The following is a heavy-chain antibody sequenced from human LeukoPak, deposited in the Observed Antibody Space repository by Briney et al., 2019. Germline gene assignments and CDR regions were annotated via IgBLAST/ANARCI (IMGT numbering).Heavy chain of an antibody. D-gene: IGHD1-26*01. CDR1: GFTFRNSD. Sequence: GGSLRLSCAASGFTFRNSDMHWVRQAPGKGLEWVAFIQSDGGNKYYTDSVKGRFTISRDNSKNTLYLQMNSLRAEDTAVYYCAKGRGWEASYYYYYMDVWGKGTTVTISS. J-gene: IGHJ6*03. CDR2: IQSDGGNK. CDR3: AKGRGWEASYYYYYMDV. V-gene: IGHV3-30*02.